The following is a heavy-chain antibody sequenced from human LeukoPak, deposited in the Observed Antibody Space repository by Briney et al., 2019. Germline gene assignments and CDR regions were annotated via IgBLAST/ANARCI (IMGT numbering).Heavy chain of an antibody. CDR2: ISGSGVGT. Sequence: GGSLRLSCAASGFTFSSYAMTWVRQAPGKGLEWVSGISGSGVGTYYADSVKGRFTISRDNSKNMLYLQMNSLRAEDTAVYYCAKDSRSGSYWDFDYWGQGTLVTVSS. CDR3: AKDSRSGSYWDFDY. V-gene: IGHV3-23*01. CDR1: GFTFSSYA. J-gene: IGHJ4*02. D-gene: IGHD1-26*01.